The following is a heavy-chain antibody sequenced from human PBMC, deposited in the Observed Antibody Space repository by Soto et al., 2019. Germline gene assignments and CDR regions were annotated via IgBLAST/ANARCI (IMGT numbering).Heavy chain of an antibody. D-gene: IGHD3-10*01. CDR2: ITTYNGNT. CDR1: RYIFTNYG. V-gene: IGHV1-18*01. J-gene: IGHJ6*02. Sequence: QVQLVQSGVEVREPGASVKVSCKAVRYIFTNYGVSWVRQAPGQGLEWMGWITTYNGNTEYAQKFQGRVTMTTDASTCTANMELGSLRSADTALYYCARGLAGDGMDVWGQGTTVTVSS. CDR3: ARGLAGDGMDV.